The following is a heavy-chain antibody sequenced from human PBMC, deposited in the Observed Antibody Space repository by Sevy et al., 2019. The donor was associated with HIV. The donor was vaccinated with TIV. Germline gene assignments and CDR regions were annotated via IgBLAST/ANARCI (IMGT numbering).Heavy chain of an antibody. CDR1: GFTFSNAW. J-gene: IGHJ4*02. Sequence: GGSLRLSCAVSGFTFSNAWMNWVRQAPGTGLQWVGLIKSKIDGETTDYAAPMKGRFTISRDDSKNTVYLQMNSLNTEDTAVYYCATAPGYYDSSPFDYWGPGTLVTVSS. D-gene: IGHD3-22*01. CDR2: IKSKIDGETT. CDR3: ATAPGYYDSSPFDY. V-gene: IGHV3-15*01.